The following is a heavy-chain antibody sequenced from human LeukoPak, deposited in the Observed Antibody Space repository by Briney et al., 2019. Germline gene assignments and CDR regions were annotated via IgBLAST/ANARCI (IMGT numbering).Heavy chain of an antibody. D-gene: IGHD3-3*01. Sequence: SGGSLRLSCAASGFTFSSYSMNWVRQAPGKGLEWVSSISSSSSYIYYADSVKGRFTISRDNAKNSLYLQMNSLRAEDTAVYYCARDRLYDFWSGYSWGFRYYGMDVWGQGTTVTVSS. J-gene: IGHJ6*02. CDR3: ARDRLYDFWSGYSWGFRYYGMDV. V-gene: IGHV3-21*01. CDR2: ISSSSSYI. CDR1: GFTFSSYS.